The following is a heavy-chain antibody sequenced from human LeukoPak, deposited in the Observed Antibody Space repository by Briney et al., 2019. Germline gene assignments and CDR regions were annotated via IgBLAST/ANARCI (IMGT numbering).Heavy chain of an antibody. CDR2: IYTSGSP. V-gene: IGHV4-4*07. Sequence: SETLPLTCTVSGASISSDYWSWIRQPAGKGLEWIGRIYTSGSPNYNPSLNSRVTMSADTSKNHFSLKLSSVTAADTAVYYCARCRRGSCDNFDYWGQGTLVTVSS. CDR1: GASISSDY. J-gene: IGHJ4*02. D-gene: IGHD1-26*01. CDR3: ARCRRGSCDNFDY.